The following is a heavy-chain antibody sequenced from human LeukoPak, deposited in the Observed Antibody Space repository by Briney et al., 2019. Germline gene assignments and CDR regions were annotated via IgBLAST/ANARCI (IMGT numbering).Heavy chain of an antibody. CDR2: MYYTGST. Sequence: SETLSLTCSVSGGSISSYFWSWIRQPPGKGLEWIGSMYYTGSTNYNPSLKSRVTISVDTSKTQYSLKLSSVTAADTAVYHCARETYCSGGTCFFGPDYWGQGTLVTVSS. D-gene: IGHD2-15*01. CDR3: ARETYCSGGTCFFGPDY. J-gene: IGHJ4*02. V-gene: IGHV4-59*12. CDR1: GGSISSYF.